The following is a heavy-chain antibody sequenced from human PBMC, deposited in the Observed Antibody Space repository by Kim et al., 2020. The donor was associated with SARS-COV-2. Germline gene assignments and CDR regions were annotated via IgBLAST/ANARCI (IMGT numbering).Heavy chain of an antibody. CDR3: AKKPLHFATQAFDI. CDR2: ISYDGSNK. D-gene: IGHD2-15*01. CDR1: GFTFSSYG. Sequence: GGSLRLSCAASGFTFSSYGMHWVRQAPGKGLEWVAVISYDGSNKYYADSVKGRFTISRDNSKNTLYLQMNSLRAEDTAVYYCAKKPLHFATQAFDIWGQGTMVTVSS. J-gene: IGHJ3*02. V-gene: IGHV3-30*18.